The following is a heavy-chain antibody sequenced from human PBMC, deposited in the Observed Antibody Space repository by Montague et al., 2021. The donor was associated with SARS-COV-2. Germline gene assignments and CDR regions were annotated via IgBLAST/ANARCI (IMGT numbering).Heavy chain of an antibody. J-gene: IGHJ6*03. D-gene: IGHD7-27*01. CDR3: ARDGTNWGLYYYYYYMDV. V-gene: IGHV1-18*01. CDR2: ISAYNGNT. Sequence: SVKVSCKASGYTFTSYGISWVRQVPGHGLEWMGWISAYNGNTNYAQKLQGRVTMTTDTSTSTAYMELRSLRSDDTAVYYCARDGTNWGLYYYYYYMDVWGKGTTVTVSS. CDR1: GYTFTSYG.